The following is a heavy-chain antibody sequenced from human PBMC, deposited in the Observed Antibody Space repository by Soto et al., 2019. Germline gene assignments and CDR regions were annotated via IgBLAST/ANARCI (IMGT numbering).Heavy chain of an antibody. CDR3: ARLGFNYDFLSGYYNVHHYYGIDV. J-gene: IGHJ6*02. CDR1: GCTFSNYA. CDR2: ISGGGLIT. D-gene: IGHD3-3*01. V-gene: IGHV3-23*01. Sequence: PGGSLRLSCAASGCTFSNYAMSWVRQAPGKGLEWVSSISGGGLITYYADSVKGRFTISRDNSKNTLYLQMNSLKASDTATYYCARLGFNYDFLSGYYNVHHYYGIDVWGQGTTVTVSS.